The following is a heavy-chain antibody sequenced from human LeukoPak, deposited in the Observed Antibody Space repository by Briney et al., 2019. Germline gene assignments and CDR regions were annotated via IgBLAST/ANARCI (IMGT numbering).Heavy chain of an antibody. CDR1: GGSISSYY. CDR3: ARRNAAYYDFWSGGHNWFDP. D-gene: IGHD3-3*01. Sequence: SETLSLTCTVSGGSISSYYWSWIRQPPGKGLEWIGYIYYSGSTNYNPSLKSRVTISVDRSKNQFSLKLSSVTAADTAVYYCARRNAAYYDFWSGGHNWFDPWGQGTLVTVSS. CDR2: IYYSGST. V-gene: IGHV4-59*12. J-gene: IGHJ5*02.